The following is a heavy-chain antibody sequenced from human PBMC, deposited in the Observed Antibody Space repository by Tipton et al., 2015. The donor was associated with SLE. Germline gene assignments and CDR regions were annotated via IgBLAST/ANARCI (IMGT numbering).Heavy chain of an antibody. CDR3: ARGLGTVTTRAFDI. D-gene: IGHD4-17*01. CDR2: INQSGST. CDR1: GGSFSGYY. J-gene: IGHJ3*02. Sequence: TLSLTCAVYGGSFSGYYWSWIRQPPGKGLEWIGEINQSGSTNHNPSLKSRVTISLDTATNQFSLKLNSVTAADTAVYYCARGLGTVTTRAFDIWGQGTMVTVSS. V-gene: IGHV4-34*01.